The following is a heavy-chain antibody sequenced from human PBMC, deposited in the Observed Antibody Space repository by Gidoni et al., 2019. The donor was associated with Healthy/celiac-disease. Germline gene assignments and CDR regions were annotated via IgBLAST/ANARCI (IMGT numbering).Heavy chain of an antibody. CDR3: ASPPTVIAY. CDR1: GFTFSSYE. V-gene: IGHV3-48*03. J-gene: IGHJ4*02. Sequence: EVQLVESGVGLVQPGGSLRLSCAASGFTFSSYEMNWVRQAPGKGLEWVSYISSSGSTIYYADSVKGRFTISRDNAKNSLYLQMNSLRAEDTAVYYCASPPTVIAYWGQGTLVTVSS. D-gene: IGHD4-17*01. CDR2: ISSSGSTI.